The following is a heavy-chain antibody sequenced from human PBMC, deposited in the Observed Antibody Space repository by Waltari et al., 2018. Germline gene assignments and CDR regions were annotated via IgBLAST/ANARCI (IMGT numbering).Heavy chain of an antibody. CDR3: ARARGRTTRDAFDI. V-gene: IGHV1-69*01. J-gene: IGHJ3*02. D-gene: IGHD2-15*01. CDR1: GGTFSSYA. Sequence: QVQLVQSGAEVKKPGSSVKVSCKASGGTFSSYAISWVRQAPGKGLEWMGGIIPIFGTANYAQKFHGRGTITADESTSTAYMELSSLRSEDTAVYYCARARGRTTRDAFDIWGQGTMVTVSS. CDR2: IIPIFGTA.